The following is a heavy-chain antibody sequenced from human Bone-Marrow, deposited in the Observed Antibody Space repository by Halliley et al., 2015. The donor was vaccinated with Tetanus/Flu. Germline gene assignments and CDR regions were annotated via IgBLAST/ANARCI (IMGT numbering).Heavy chain of an antibody. Sequence: TLSLTCTVSGVSLTSSGYYWGWIRQPPGKGLQWIGEISRTGTTNYSPSLRSRVTISMDKSKNLLSLKVNSVTAADTAVYYCARDIDVGAVFDSWGQGTLVTVSS. D-gene: IGHD2-15*01. J-gene: IGHJ5*01. CDR1: GVSLTSSGYY. CDR3: ARDIDVGAVFDS. CDR2: ISRTGTT. V-gene: IGHV4-39*07.